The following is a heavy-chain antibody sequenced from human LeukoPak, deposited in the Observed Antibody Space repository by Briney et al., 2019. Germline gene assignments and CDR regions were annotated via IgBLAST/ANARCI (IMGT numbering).Heavy chain of an antibody. D-gene: IGHD6-19*01. CDR2: INHSGST. CDR3: ARGVAGGKVGYFDY. V-gene: IGHV4-34*01. J-gene: IGHJ4*02. CDR1: GGSISSYY. Sequence: QPSETLSLTCTVSGGSISSYYWSWIRQPPGKGLEWIGEINHSGSTNYNPSLKSRVTISVDTSKNQFSLKLSSVTAADTAVYYCARGVAGGKVGYFDYWGQGTLVTVSS.